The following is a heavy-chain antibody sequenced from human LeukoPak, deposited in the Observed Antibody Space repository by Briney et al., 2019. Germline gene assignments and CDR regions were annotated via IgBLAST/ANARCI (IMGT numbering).Heavy chain of an antibody. D-gene: IGHD6-25*01. Sequence: SQTLSLTCTVSGGSISSGSYYWSWIRQPPGKGLEWIGEINHSGSTNYNPSLKSRVTISVDTSKNQFSLKLSSVTAADTAVYYCARGFKITIAAAAVHWFDPWGQGTLVTVSS. V-gene: IGHV4-30-2*01. J-gene: IGHJ5*02. CDR2: INHSGST. CDR1: GGSISSGSYY. CDR3: ARGFKITIAAAAVHWFDP.